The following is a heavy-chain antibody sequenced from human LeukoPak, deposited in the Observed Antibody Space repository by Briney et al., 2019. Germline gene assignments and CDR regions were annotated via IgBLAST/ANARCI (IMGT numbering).Heavy chain of an antibody. CDR2: INSDGSST. CDR1: GFTFSSYW. CDR3: ARDQLELNFDY. Sequence: GRSLRLSCAASGFTFSSYWMHWVRQAPGKGLVWVSRINSDGSSTSYADSVKGRFTISRDNAKNTLYLQMNSLRAEDTAVYYCARDQLELNFDYWGQGTLVTVSS. J-gene: IGHJ4*02. V-gene: IGHV3-74*01. D-gene: IGHD1-7*01.